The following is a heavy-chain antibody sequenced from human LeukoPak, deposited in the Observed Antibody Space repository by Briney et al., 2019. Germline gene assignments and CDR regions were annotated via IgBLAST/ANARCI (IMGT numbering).Heavy chain of an antibody. CDR2: INSDGSST. CDR1: GFTFSGYW. J-gene: IGHJ4*02. Sequence: GGSLRLSCAASGFTFSGYWMHWVRQAPGKGLVWVSRINSDGSSTIYADSVKGRFTISRVHSKNTLYLQMNSLRADDTAVYYCAKAHCSSTSCSRADNWGQGTLVTVSS. D-gene: IGHD2-2*01. CDR3: AKAHCSSTSCSRADN. V-gene: IGHV3-74*01.